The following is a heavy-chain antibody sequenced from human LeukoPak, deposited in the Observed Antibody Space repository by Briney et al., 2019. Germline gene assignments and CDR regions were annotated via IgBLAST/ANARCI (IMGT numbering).Heavy chain of an antibody. D-gene: IGHD2-21*01. Sequence: SETLSLTCTVSGGSISSYYWSWIRQPPGKGLEWIGYIYYSGSTNYNPSLKSRVTISVDTSKNQFSLKLSSVTAADTAVYYCARSAPYCGGDCFDYWGQGTLVTVSS. J-gene: IGHJ4*02. V-gene: IGHV4-59*01. CDR2: IYYSGST. CDR1: GGSISSYY. CDR3: ARSAPYCGGDCFDY.